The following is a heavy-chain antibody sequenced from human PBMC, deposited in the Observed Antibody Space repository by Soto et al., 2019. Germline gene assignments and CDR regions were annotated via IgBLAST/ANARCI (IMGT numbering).Heavy chain of an antibody. J-gene: IGHJ4*02. Sequence: GGSLRLPCAASSFTFSDYAMTWVRQAPGKGLEWVATVGLNGANTRYADSVKGRFTISRDDSRDAVFLQMNNLRLEDTAVYYCAKGSRSGGLYNFDYWGQGTPVTVSS. CDR2: VGLNGANT. V-gene: IGHV3-23*01. D-gene: IGHD3-10*01. CDR3: AKGSRSGGLYNFDY. CDR1: SFTFSDYA.